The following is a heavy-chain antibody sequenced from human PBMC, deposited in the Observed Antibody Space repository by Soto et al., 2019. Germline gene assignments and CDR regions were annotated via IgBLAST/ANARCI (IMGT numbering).Heavy chain of an antibody. D-gene: IGHD1-1*01. J-gene: IGHJ5*02. CDR2: INHSGSP. CDR3: ATANWSHHYFDP. Sequence: QVRLQQWGTGLLKSSETLSLTCAVYGGSFSGYYWSWLRQPPGKGLEWIGEINHSGSPNYNPSLMSRVTISVDTSKNQFSLKMTSVTAADTAVYYCATANWSHHYFDPWGQGTLVTVSS. CDR1: GGSFSGYY. V-gene: IGHV4-34*01.